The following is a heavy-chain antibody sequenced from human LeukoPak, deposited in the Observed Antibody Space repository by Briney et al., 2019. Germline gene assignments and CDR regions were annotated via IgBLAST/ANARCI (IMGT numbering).Heavy chain of an antibody. CDR3: ARDRRYSSGIFSRMTLDS. D-gene: IGHD6-19*01. J-gene: IGHJ4*02. Sequence: PGGSLRLSCAASGFTFSDYYMSWIRQAPGKGLEWVSYISRSGSIIYYADSVKGRFTISRDNAKNSLYLQMNSLRAEDTAVYYCARDRRYSSGIFSRMTLDSWGQGTLATVSS. V-gene: IGHV3-11*01. CDR2: ISRSGSII. CDR1: GFTFSDYY.